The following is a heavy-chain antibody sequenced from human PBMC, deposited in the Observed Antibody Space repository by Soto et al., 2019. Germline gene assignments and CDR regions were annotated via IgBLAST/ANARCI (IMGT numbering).Heavy chain of an antibody. CDR2: IWYDGSNK. CDR1: GFTVSSYG. J-gene: IGHJ4*02. D-gene: IGHD2-2*01. V-gene: IGHV3-33*01. CDR3: ARDRGYCSSTSCYAYFDY. Sequence: QVQLVESGGGVGQPGRSLRLSCAASGFTVSSYGMHWVRQAPGKGLEWVAVIWYDGSNKYYADSVKGRFTISRDNSKNTLYLQMNSLRAEDTAVYYCARDRGYCSSTSCYAYFDYWGQGTLVTVSS.